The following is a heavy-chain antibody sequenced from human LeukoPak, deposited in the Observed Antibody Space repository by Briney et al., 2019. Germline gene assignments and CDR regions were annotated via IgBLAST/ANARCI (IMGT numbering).Heavy chain of an antibody. CDR1: GFTFSSYA. CDR2: ISNDGSNK. CDR3: ARGSYYDSSGYLDY. Sequence: GGSLRLSCAASGFTFSSYAMSWVRQAPGKGLEWVAVISNDGSNKYYADSVKGRFTISRDNSKNTLYLQMNSLRAEDTAVYYCARGSYYDSSGYLDYWGQGTLVTVSS. D-gene: IGHD3-22*01. J-gene: IGHJ4*02. V-gene: IGHV3-30*01.